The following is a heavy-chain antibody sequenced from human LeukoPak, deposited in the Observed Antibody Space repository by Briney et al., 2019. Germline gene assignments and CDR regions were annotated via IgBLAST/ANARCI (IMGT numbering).Heavy chain of an antibody. D-gene: IGHD1-26*01. Sequence: SETLSLTCTASGGSISSSSYYWGWIRQPPGKGLEWIGSIYYSGSTYYNPSLKSRVTISVDKSKDQFSLKLSSVTAADTAVYYCARHKVGASLSGIDYWGQGTLVTVSS. CDR2: IYYSGST. CDR1: GGSISSSSYY. V-gene: IGHV4-39*01. CDR3: ARHKVGASLSGIDY. J-gene: IGHJ4*02.